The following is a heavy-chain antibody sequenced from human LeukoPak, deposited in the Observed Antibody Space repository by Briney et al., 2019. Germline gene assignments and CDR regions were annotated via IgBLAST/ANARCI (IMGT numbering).Heavy chain of an antibody. CDR3: AKDSSEYTNGWEFDY. CDR1: GDSISRGSYY. CDR2: IYTSGST. Sequence: SQTLSLTCTVSGDSISRGSYYWNWIRQPAGKGLEWIGRIYTSGSTNYNPSLTSRVSISVDTSKTQFSLKLRSVTAADTAVYYCAKDSSEYTNGWEFDYWGQGSQVMVSS. D-gene: IGHD2-8*01. J-gene: IGHJ4*02. V-gene: IGHV4-61*02.